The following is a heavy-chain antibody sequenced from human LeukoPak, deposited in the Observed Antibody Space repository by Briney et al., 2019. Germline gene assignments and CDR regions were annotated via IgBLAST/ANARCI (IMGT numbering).Heavy chain of an antibody. CDR2: IIPIFGTA. CDR1: GYTFTSYG. Sequence: SVKVSXKASGYTFTSYGISWVRQAPGQGLEWMGGIIPIFGTANYAQKFQGGVTITADESTSTAYMELSSLRSEDTAVYYCARALYDILTGYWFDPWGQGTLVTVSS. V-gene: IGHV1-69*13. J-gene: IGHJ5*02. D-gene: IGHD3-9*01. CDR3: ARALYDILTGYWFDP.